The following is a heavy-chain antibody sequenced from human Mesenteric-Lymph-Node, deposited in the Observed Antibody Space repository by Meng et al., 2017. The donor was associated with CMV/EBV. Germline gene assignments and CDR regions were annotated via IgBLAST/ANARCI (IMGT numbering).Heavy chain of an antibody. CDR3: ARDDSSSSSNYGMDV. D-gene: IGHD6-6*01. J-gene: IGHJ6*02. CDR2: INHSGST. CDR1: GGSFSGYY. V-gene: IGHV4-34*01. Sequence: GSLRLSCAVYGGSFSGYYWSWIRQPPGKGLEWIGEINHSGSTNYNPSLKSRVTISVDTSKNQFSLKLSSVTAADTAVYYCARDDSSSSSNYGMDVWGQGTTVTVSS.